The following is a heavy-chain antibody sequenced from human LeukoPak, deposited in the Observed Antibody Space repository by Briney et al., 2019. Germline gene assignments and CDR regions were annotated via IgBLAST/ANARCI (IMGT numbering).Heavy chain of an antibody. J-gene: IGHJ4*02. CDR1: GFAFSNTW. CDR3: ARDMKGNLDY. CDR2: INQDGNTK. V-gene: IGHV3-7*01. D-gene: IGHD3-16*01. Sequence: GGSLRLSCTASGFAFSNTWMAWVRQAPGKGLEWVANINQDGNTKQYVDSVRGRFTISRDNAKNSLYLQMNSLRAEDTGLYHCARDMKGNLDYWGQGTLVTVSS.